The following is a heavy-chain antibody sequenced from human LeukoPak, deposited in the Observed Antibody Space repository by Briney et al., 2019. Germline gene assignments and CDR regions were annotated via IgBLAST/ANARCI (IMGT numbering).Heavy chain of an antibody. CDR3: ARSMIRGVSGMAFDI. Sequence: SETLSLTCTVPGGSIADHWSWIRQPPGKGLEWIGYIHYSGSTNYSPSLRSRVTISVDTSISLRLSTVTAADTAVYYCARSMIRGVSGMAFDIWGQGTMVTVSS. CDR2: IHYSGST. J-gene: IGHJ3*02. V-gene: IGHV4-59*01. CDR1: GGSIADH. D-gene: IGHD3-10*01.